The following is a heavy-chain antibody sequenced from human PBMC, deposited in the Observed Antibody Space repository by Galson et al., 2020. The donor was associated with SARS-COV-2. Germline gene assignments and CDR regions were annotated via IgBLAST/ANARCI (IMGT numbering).Heavy chain of an antibody. Sequence: SQTLSLTCAVSGYSISSGYYWGWLRQPPGKGLEWIGSIHHTGSTYYIPSLKSRVSVSVDTSKNHFSLKLSSVTAADTAVYYCARADYYDSGGFYENWFDSWGQGTLVTVSS. V-gene: IGHV4-38-2*01. CDR2: IHHTGST. CDR3: ARADYYDSGGFYENWFDS. J-gene: IGHJ5*01. CDR1: GYSISSGYY. D-gene: IGHD3-22*01.